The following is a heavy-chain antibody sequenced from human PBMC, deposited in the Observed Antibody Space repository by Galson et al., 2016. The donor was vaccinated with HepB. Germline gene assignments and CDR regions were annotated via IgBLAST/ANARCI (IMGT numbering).Heavy chain of an antibody. CDR3: ARTGLRRDGVVVMRYFDY. Sequence: SETLSLTCAVSGDSINRSNWWNWVRQPPGKGLEWIGEIYHSGSTNYKPSLKSRVSISVDKSKNQFSLKLTSVPAADTAVYYCARTGLRRDGVVVMRYFDYWGQGTLVTVSS. V-gene: IGHV4-4*02. J-gene: IGHJ4*02. D-gene: IGHD3-22*01. CDR2: IYHSGST. CDR1: GDSINRSNW.